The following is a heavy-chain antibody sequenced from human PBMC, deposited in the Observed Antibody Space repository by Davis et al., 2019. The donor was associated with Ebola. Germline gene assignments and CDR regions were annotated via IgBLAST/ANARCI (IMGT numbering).Heavy chain of an antibody. CDR3: SERGSSV. D-gene: IGHD3-10*01. CDR1: DASISGHY. CDR2: IYYTGNA. Sequence: PSETLSLTCTVSDASISGHYWNWFRQPPGKRLEWIGSIYYTGNAYYNSSLASRATISVDTSKNQSSLKLTSVTAADTAMYYCSERGSSVWGQGTLVTVSS. J-gene: IGHJ4*02. V-gene: IGHV4-59*03.